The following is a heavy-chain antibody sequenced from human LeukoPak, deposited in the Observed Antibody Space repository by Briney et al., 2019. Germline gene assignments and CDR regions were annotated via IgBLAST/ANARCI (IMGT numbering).Heavy chain of an antibody. CDR1: GFTLMNSW. CDR3: ARRGSSSSHFDY. J-gene: IGHJ4*02. D-gene: IGHD6-6*01. CDR2: IYSGDSDA. V-gene: IGHV5-51*01. Sequence: GESLKISCEGSGFTLMNSWIAWVRQLPEKGLEWMGIIYSGDSDARYSPAFQGQVTISADKSINIAYLQWTSLKASDTGMYYCARRGSSSSHFDYWGQGTLVTVSS.